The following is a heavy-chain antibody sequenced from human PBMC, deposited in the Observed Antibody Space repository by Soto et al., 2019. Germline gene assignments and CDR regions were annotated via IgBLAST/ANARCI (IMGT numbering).Heavy chain of an antibody. Sequence: GGSLRLSCAASGFTFSSYEMNWVRQAPGKGLEWVSYISSSGSTIYYADSVKGRFTTSRDNAKNSLYLQMNSLRAEDTAVYYCARSGYYDSSGYFGVLDYWGQGTLVTVSS. V-gene: IGHV3-48*03. CDR2: ISSSGSTI. J-gene: IGHJ4*02. CDR3: ARSGYYDSSGYFGVLDY. D-gene: IGHD3-22*01. CDR1: GFTFSSYE.